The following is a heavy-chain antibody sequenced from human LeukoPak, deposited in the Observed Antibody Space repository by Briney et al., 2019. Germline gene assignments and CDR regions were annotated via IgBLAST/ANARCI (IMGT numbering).Heavy chain of an antibody. D-gene: IGHD3-10*01. CDR1: VGPTVINS. CDR3: ARERFGEFDY. CDR2: IYYSGST. J-gene: IGHJ4*02. V-gene: IGHV4-59*01. Sequence: PSETLSLTCTVSVGPTVINSGSWSRQPPGKGREWIGYIYYSGSTNYNPSLKSRVTISVDTSKNQFSLKLSSVTAADTAVYYCARERFGEFDYWGQGTLVTVSS.